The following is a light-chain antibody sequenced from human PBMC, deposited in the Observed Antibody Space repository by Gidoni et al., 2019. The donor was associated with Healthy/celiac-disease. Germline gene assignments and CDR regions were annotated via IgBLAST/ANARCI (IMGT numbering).Light chain of an antibody. V-gene: IGKV4-1*01. CDR1: QSVLYSSNNKNY. J-gene: IGKJ1*01. CDR3: QQYYSTPWT. Sequence: DIVMTQSPDSLAVSLGERATINCKSSQSVLYSSNNKNYLVWYQQKPGQPPKLLIYRASTRESGVPDRFSGSGSGTDFTLTNSSLQAEDVAVYYCQQYYSTPWTFGQGTKVEIK. CDR2: RAS.